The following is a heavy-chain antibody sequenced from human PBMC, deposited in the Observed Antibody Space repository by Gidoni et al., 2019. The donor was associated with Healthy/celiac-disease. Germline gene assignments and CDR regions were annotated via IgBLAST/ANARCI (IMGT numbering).Heavy chain of an antibody. CDR3: ARGRGYYDSSEPLPLAAFDI. D-gene: IGHD3-22*01. Sequence: EVQLVESGGGLVKPGVSLRLSCAASGFTFSSYSMHWVRQAPRSGLVWVSSISSSSSYIYYADSVKSRFTISRDNAKNSLYLQMNSLRAEDTAVYYCARGRGYYDSSEPLPLAAFDIWGQGTMGTVSS. V-gene: IGHV3-21*01. J-gene: IGHJ3*02. CDR1: GFTFSSYS. CDR2: ISSSSSYI.